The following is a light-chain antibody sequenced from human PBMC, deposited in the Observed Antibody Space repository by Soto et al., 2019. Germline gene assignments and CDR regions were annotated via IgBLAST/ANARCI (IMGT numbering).Light chain of an antibody. CDR1: QSVSSS. CDR2: DAS. Sequence: EIVLTQSPATLSLSPGERATLSCRASQSVSSSLAWYQQKPGQAPRLLIYDASNRATGIPARFSGSGSGTDFTLTISSLEPEDFAVYYWQQRSNWPLTFGPGTKVDIK. J-gene: IGKJ3*01. V-gene: IGKV3-11*01. CDR3: QQRSNWPLT.